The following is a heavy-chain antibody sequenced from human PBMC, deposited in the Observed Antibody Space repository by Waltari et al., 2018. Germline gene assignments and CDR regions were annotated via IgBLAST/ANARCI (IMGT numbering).Heavy chain of an antibody. J-gene: IGHJ6*03. CDR1: GGTFSSYA. CDR3: ARNSELRGTTNYYYYMDV. D-gene: IGHD1-26*01. V-gene: IGHV1-69*04. Sequence: QVQLVQSGAEVKKPGSSVKVSCKASGGTFSSYAISWVRQAPGQGLEWMGGIIPILGIANYAQKFQGRVTITADESTSTAYMELSSLRSEDTAVYYCARNSELRGTTNYYYYMDVWGKGTTVTVSS. CDR2: IIPILGIA.